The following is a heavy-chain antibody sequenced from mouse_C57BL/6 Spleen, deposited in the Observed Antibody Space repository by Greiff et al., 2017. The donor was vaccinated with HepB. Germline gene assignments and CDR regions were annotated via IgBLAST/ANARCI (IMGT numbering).Heavy chain of an antibody. CDR3: ARLVTTVVATPSYWYFDV. Sequence: VQLQQPGAELVMPGASVKLSCKASGYTFTSYWMHWVKQRPGQGLEWIGEIDPSDSYTNYNQKFKGKSTLTVDKSSSTAYMQLSSLTSEDSAVYYCARLVTTVVATPSYWYFDVWGTGTTVTVSS. D-gene: IGHD1-1*01. CDR1: GYTFTSYW. J-gene: IGHJ1*03. V-gene: IGHV1-69*01. CDR2: IDPSDSYT.